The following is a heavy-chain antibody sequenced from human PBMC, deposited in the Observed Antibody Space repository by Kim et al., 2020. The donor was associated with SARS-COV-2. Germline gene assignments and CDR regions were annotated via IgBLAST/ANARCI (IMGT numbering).Heavy chain of an antibody. J-gene: IGHJ6*01. V-gene: IGHV3-11*04. CDR1: GFTFSDYY. Sequence: GGSLRLSCAASGFTFSDYYMSWIRQAPGKGLEWVSYISRSGSTIYYADSVKGRFTISRDNAKNSLYLQMNSLRAEDTAVYYCARSVAVAGPDYYYYGMDVWGRGTTVTVSS. CDR2: ISRSGSTI. D-gene: IGHD6-19*01. CDR3: ARSVAVAGPDYYYYGMDV.